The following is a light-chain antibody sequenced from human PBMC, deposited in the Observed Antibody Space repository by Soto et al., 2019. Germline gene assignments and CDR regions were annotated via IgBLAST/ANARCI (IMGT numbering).Light chain of an antibody. CDR3: QQYDYYPYT. CDR1: QSVSSW. CDR2: KAS. J-gene: IGKJ2*01. V-gene: IGKV1-5*03. Sequence: DIQMTQSPSTLSASVGDRVTITRRASQSVSSWLAWYQQKPGEAPKILIYKASTLESGVPSRFSGSGSGTEFTLTISSLQPDDFATYYCQQYDYYPYTFGQGTKLEIK.